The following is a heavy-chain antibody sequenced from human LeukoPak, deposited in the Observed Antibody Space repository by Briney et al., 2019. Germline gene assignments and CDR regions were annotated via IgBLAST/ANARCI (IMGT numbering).Heavy chain of an antibody. CDR3: ARVLQNYYHLDV. D-gene: IGHD3-3*01. V-gene: IGHV4-59*11. CDR1: GVSINGHY. J-gene: IGHJ6*03. Sequence: SETLSLTCTVSGVSINGHYWSWIRQPPGKGLEWIGFIYDSEIANYKSSLESRVTMTVDTSKNQFSLKLNSVTAGDTAVYYCARVLQNYYHLDVWGEGTTVTVSS. CDR2: IYDSEIA.